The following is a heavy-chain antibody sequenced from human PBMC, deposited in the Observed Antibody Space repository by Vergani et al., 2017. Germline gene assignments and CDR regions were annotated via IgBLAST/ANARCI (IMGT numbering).Heavy chain of an antibody. CDR1: GGSFSGYY. CDR3: ARGNKDTARVKDYYYYMDV. D-gene: IGHD5-18*01. V-gene: IGHV4-34*01. J-gene: IGHJ6*03. Sequence: QVQLQQLGAGLLKPSEPLSLPFPVFGGSFSGYYWSWIPQPPGKGLEWFGEINHSGSTNYNPTLKSRVTISVDTSKNQFSLKLSSVTAADTAVYYCARGNKDTARVKDYYYYMDVWGKGTTVTVSS. CDR2: INHSGST.